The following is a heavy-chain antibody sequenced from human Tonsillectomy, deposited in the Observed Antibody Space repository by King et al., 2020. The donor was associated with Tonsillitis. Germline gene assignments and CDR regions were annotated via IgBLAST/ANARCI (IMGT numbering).Heavy chain of an antibody. CDR2: ISFDGRTE. V-gene: IGHV3-30*01. CDR1: GFTFSRYA. Sequence: QLVQSGGGVVQPGGSLSLSCAASGFTFSRYAVHWVRQAPVKGLEWGAVISFDGRTEHYADSVMGRFTISRDNSKNTLYLQMNSLRPEDTAVFFCARDSLSADFGDYVYYFDYWGQGTLVTVSS. CDR3: ARDSLSADFGDYVYYFDY. J-gene: IGHJ4*02. D-gene: IGHD4-17*01.